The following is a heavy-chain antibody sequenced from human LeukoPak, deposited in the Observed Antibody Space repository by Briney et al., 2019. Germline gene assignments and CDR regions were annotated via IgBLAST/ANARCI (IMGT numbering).Heavy chain of an antibody. D-gene: IGHD3-16*01. J-gene: IGHJ4*02. Sequence: GGSLRLSCAASGFTLSSYWMHWVRQAPGEGLVWVSRINSDGSNINYADSVKGRFTISRDNAKNTLYLQMNSLRVEDTAVYYCTRPDGADWGQGTLVSVSS. CDR1: GFTLSSYW. CDR3: TRPDGAD. V-gene: IGHV3-74*01. CDR2: INSDGSNI.